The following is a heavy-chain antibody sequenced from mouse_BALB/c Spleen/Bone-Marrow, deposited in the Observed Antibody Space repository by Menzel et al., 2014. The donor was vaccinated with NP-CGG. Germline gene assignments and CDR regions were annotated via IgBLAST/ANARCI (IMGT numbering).Heavy chain of an antibody. D-gene: IGHD2-1*01. J-gene: IGHJ2*01. CDR3: ARVYYGNLDY. Sequence: VQLQQSGAELVRPGSSVKISCKASGYAFTNFWMNWVKQRPGRGLEWIGQIHPGDGDTNNTGKFKGKATLTTDKSSSTEYMQLSSLSSEVSAVYFCARVYYGNLDYWGQGTTLTVS. V-gene: IGHV1-80*01. CDR1: GYAFTNFW. CDR2: IHPGDGDT.